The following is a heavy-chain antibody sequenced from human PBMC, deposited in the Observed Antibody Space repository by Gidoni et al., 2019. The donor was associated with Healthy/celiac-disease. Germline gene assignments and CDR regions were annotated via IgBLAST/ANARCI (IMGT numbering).Heavy chain of an antibody. D-gene: IGHD1-26*01. Sequence: QVQLVESGVGVVPPARSLLLPCAVSGFTFSSYAMHWVRQAPGKGLEWVAVISYDGSNKYYADSVKGRFTISRDNSKNTLYLQMNSLRAEDTAVYYCARDPEGELPFNWGQGTLVTVSS. CDR2: ISYDGSNK. V-gene: IGHV3-30-3*01. CDR1: GFTFSSYA. J-gene: IGHJ4*02. CDR3: ARDPEGELPFN.